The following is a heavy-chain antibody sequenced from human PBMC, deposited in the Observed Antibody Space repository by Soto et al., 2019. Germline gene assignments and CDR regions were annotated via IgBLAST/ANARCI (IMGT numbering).Heavy chain of an antibody. CDR1: GGSSGSYY. CDR2: IYYSGST. D-gene: IGHD6-13*01. Sequence: PSETLCVTWTVAGGSSGSYYGSWIRQPPGKGLEWIGYIYYSGSTNYNPSLKSRVTISVDTSKNQFSLKLSSVTAADTAVYYCARRNPAAAGALDYWGQRPLVTVSS. V-gene: IGHV4-59*08. J-gene: IGHJ4*02. CDR3: ARRNPAAAGALDY.